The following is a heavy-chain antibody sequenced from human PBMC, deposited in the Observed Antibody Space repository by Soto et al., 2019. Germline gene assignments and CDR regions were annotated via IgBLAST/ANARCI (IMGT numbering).Heavy chain of an antibody. D-gene: IGHD4-4*01. CDR2: IYYSGST. CDR3: ARAFSNYPYYYYGMDV. J-gene: IGHJ6*02. Sequence: PSETLSLTCTVSGGSISSGDYYWSWIRQPPGKGLEWIGYIYYSGSTYYNPSLKSRVTISVDTSKNQFSLKLSSVTAADTAVYYCARAFSNYPYYYYGMDVWGQGTTVTVS. V-gene: IGHV4-30-4*01. CDR1: GGSISSGDYY.